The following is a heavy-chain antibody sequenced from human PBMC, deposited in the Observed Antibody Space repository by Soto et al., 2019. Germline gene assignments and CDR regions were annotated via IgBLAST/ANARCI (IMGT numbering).Heavy chain of an antibody. CDR3: TRRNMVRGYDGMDV. CDR2: IRSKANSYAT. D-gene: IGHD3-10*01. V-gene: IGHV3-73*01. Sequence: EVQLVESGGGLVQPGGSLKLSCAASGFTFSGSAMHWVRQASGKGLEWVGRIRSKANSYATAYAASVKGRFTISRDDSKNTAYLQMNSLKTEDTAVYYCTRRNMVRGYDGMDVWGQGTTVTVSS. CDR1: GFTFSGSA. J-gene: IGHJ6*02.